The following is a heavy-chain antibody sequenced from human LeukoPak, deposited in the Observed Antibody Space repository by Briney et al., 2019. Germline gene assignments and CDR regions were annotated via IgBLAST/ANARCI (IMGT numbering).Heavy chain of an antibody. V-gene: IGHV3-9*03. CDR2: ISWNSGSI. J-gene: IGHJ4*02. Sequence: PGGSLTLSCAASGFTFDNYAMHWVRQTPGRGLEWVSGISWNSGSIDYADSVKGRFTISRDNAKNSIYLQMNSLRVEDMALYYCTRSTGWYNYFDYWGQGTLVTVSS. D-gene: IGHD6-19*01. CDR3: TRSTGWYNYFDY. CDR1: GFTFDNYA.